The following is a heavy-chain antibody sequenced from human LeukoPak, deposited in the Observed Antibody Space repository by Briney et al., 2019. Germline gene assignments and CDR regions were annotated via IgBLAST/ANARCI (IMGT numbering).Heavy chain of an antibody. V-gene: IGHV4-39*01. D-gene: IGHD3-22*01. CDR1: GGSISGSSYY. CDR2: IYYSGST. CDR3: ARQGNYYDSSGYYYRGFDY. J-gene: IGHJ4*02. Sequence: KPSETLSLTCTVSGGSISGSSYYWGWIRQPPGKGLEWIGSIYYSGSTYYNPSLKSRVTISVDTSKNQFSLKLNSVTATDTAVYYCARQGNYYDSSGYYYRGFDYWGQGTLVTVSS.